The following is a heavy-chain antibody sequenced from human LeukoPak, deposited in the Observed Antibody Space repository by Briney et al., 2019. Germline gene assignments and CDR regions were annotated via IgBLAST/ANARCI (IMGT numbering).Heavy chain of an antibody. J-gene: IGHJ4*02. CDR1: GFTFSDYY. CDR3: VRAGYCSSTSCNFALFDY. V-gene: IGHV3-11*04. D-gene: IGHD2-2*01. CDR2: ISSSGSTI. Sequence: GSLRLSCAASGFTFSDYYMSWIRQAPGKGLEWVSYISSSGSTIYYADSVKGRFTISRDNAKNSLYLQMNSLRVGDTAIYYCVRAGYCSSTSCNFALFDYWGQGALVTVSS.